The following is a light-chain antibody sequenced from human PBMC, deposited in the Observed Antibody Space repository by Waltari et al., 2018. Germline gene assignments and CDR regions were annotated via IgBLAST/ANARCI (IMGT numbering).Light chain of an antibody. CDR1: SSAVGGFNH. V-gene: IGLV2-14*03. J-gene: IGLJ1*01. Sequence: QSALSQPASVSGSPEQSITISCTGTSSAVGGFNHVSWYQQLPGKVPKLILFDVTSRPSGVSSRFSGYKSDNTASLTISGLQADDEAEYFCGSYVSSSTFVFGSGTKVTVL. CDR3: GSYVSSSTFV. CDR2: DVT.